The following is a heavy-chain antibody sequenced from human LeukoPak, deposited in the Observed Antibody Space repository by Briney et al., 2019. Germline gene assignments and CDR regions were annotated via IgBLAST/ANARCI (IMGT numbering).Heavy chain of an antibody. CDR3: ATGVRGYNSALDY. CDR1: GFTFSNYY. V-gene: IGHV3-21*01. Sequence: GGSLRLSCAASGFTFSNYYMNWVRQAPGKGLGWVSSISSGSGYIYYADSLKGRFTISRDNAQNSLYLQMNSLRAEDTAVYYCATGVRGYNSALDYWGQGTLVTVSP. CDR2: ISSGSGYI. J-gene: IGHJ4*02. D-gene: IGHD6-19*01.